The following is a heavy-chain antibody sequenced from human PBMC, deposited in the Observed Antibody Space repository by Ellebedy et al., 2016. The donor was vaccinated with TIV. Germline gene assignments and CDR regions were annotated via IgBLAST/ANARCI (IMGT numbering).Heavy chain of an antibody. CDR1: GGSISSYY. CDR2: IYYSGST. V-gene: IGHV4-59*01. J-gene: IGHJ6*03. CDR3: ARGLDYTYYYYYMDV. D-gene: IGHD4-11*01. Sequence: SETLSLXCTVSGGSISSYYWSWIRQPPGKGLEWIGYIYYSGSTNYNPSLKSRVTISVDTSKNQFSLKLSSVTAADTAVYYCARGLDYTYYYYYMDVWGKGTTVTVSS.